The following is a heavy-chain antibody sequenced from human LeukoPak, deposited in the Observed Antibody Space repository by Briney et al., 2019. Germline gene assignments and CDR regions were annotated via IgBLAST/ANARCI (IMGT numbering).Heavy chain of an antibody. CDR3: ARTPYDSGGYYYEYFQH. Sequence: ASVKVSCKASGGTFSSYAISWVRQAPGQGLEWMGGIIPIFGTANYAQKFQGRVTITADESTSTAYMELSSLRSEDTAVYYCARTPYDSGGYYYEYFQHWGQGTLVTVSS. V-gene: IGHV1-69*01. D-gene: IGHD3-22*01. J-gene: IGHJ1*01. CDR1: GGTFSSYA. CDR2: IIPIFGTA.